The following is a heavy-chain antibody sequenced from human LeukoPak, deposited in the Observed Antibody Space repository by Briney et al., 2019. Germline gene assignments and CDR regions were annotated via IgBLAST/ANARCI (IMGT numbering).Heavy chain of an antibody. V-gene: IGHV1-69*13. J-gene: IGHJ6*02. D-gene: IGHD1-26*01. CDR2: IIPIFDTA. Sequence: SVKVSCKASGGTFSSYSISWVRQAPGQGLEWMGGIIPIFDTADYAQKFQGRVTITADESTSTAYVELSSLRSEDTAVFYCARISLGAIWGYYYGMDVWGQGTTVTVSS. CDR1: GGTFSSYS. CDR3: ARISLGAIWGYYYGMDV.